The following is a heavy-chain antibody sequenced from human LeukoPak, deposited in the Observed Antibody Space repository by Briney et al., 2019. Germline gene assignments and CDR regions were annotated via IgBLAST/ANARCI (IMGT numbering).Heavy chain of an antibody. CDR3: AREGGKYYYDSSGYPSDY. Sequence: GGSLRLSCAASGFTFSSYSMNWVRQAPGKGLEWVSSISSSSSYIYYADSVKGRFTISRDNAKNSLYLQMNSLRAEDTAVYYCAREGGKYYYDSSGYPSDYWGQGTLVTVSS. D-gene: IGHD3-22*01. CDR1: GFTFSSYS. J-gene: IGHJ4*02. V-gene: IGHV3-21*01. CDR2: ISSSSSYI.